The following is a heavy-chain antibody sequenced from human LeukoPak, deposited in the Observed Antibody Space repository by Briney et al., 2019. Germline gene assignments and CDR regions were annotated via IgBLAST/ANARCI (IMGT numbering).Heavy chain of an antibody. CDR1: GFTFSSYA. D-gene: IGHD3-10*01. CDR3: AKDLWFGELSSFDY. Sequence: GGSLRLSCAASGFTFSSYAMHWVRQAPGKGLEYVSAISSNGGSTYYANSVKGRFTISRDNSKNTLYLQMNSLRAEDTAVYYCAKDLWFGELSSFDYWGQGTLVTVSS. V-gene: IGHV3-64*01. J-gene: IGHJ4*02. CDR2: ISSNGGST.